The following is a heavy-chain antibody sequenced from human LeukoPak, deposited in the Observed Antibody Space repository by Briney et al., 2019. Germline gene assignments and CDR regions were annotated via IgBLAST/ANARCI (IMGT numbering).Heavy chain of an antibody. Sequence: GGSLRLSCAASGFTFSSYAMSWVRQAPEKGLEWVSSISSSSSYIYYADSVKGRFTISRDNAKNSLYLQMNSLRAEDTAVYYCAREVGNWDYYYYGMDVWGQGTTVTVSS. CDR3: AREVGNWDYYYYGMDV. CDR2: ISSSSSYI. D-gene: IGHD7-27*01. CDR1: GFTFSSYA. J-gene: IGHJ6*02. V-gene: IGHV3-21*01.